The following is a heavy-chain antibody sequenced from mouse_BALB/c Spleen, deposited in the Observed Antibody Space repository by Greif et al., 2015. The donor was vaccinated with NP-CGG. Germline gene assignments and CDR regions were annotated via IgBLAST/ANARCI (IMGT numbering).Heavy chain of an antibody. CDR1: GYAFSSYW. D-gene: IGHD2-13*01. CDR3: ARHDFPYAMGY. V-gene: IGHV1-80*01. Sequence: QVQLQQSGAELVRPGSSVKISCKASGYAFSSYWMNWVKQRPGQGLEWIGQIYPGDGDTNYNGKFKGKATLTADKSSSTAYMQLSSLTSEDSAVYFCARHDFPYAMGYWGQGTSVTVSS. J-gene: IGHJ4*01. CDR2: IYPGDGDT.